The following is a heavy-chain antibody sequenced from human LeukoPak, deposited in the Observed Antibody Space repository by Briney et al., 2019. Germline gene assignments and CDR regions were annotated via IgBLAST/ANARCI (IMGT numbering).Heavy chain of an antibody. CDR1: GFTFSSYW. V-gene: IGHV3-7*01. D-gene: IGHD1-26*01. CDR2: IKQDGSEK. Sequence: GGSLRLSCAASGFTFSSYWMSWVRQAPGKALEWLANIKQDGSEKYYVDSMKGRFTISRDNAKNSLYLQMNSLRAEDTAVYYCARDGIVGVTCFDYWGQGTLVTVSS. J-gene: IGHJ4*02. CDR3: ARDGIVGVTCFDY.